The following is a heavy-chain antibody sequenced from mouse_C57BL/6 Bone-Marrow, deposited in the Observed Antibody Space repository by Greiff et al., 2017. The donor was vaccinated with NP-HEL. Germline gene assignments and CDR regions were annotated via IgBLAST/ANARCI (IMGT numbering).Heavy chain of an antibody. J-gene: IGHJ2*01. D-gene: IGHD4-1*01. CDR1: GYTFTDYY. CDR2: INPNNGGT. CDR3: ASGVGRLDY. Sequence: VQLQQSGPELVKPGASVKISCKASGYTFTDYYMNWVKQSHGKSLEWIGDINPNNGGTSYNQKFKGKATLTVDKSSSTAYMELRSLTSEDSAVYYCASGVGRLDYWGQGTTLTVSS. V-gene: IGHV1-26*01.